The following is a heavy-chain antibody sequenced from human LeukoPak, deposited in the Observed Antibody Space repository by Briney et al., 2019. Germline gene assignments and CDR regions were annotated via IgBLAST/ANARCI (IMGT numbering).Heavy chain of an antibody. V-gene: IGHV3-23*01. Sequence: GGSLRLSCAASGFTFSSYAMSWVRQAPGKGLEWASAISGSGGSTYYADSVKGRFTISRDNSKNTLYLQMNSLRAEDTAVYYCARASGWYYYYYMDVWGKGTTVTVSS. CDR1: GFTFSSYA. CDR3: ARASGWYYYYYMDV. D-gene: IGHD6-19*01. J-gene: IGHJ6*03. CDR2: ISGSGGST.